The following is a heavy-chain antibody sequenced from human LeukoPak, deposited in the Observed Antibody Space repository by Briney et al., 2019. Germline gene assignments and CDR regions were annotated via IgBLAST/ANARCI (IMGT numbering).Heavy chain of an antibody. D-gene: IGHD3-16*02. CDR2: IYYSGST. J-gene: IGHJ3*02. CDR1: GGSISSYY. V-gene: IGHV4-59*01. Sequence: SQTLSLTCTVSGGSISSYYWSWIRQPQGKGLERMGYIYYSGSTNYNPSLKSRVTISVDTSKNQFSLKLSSVTAADTAVYYCARAPYYDYVWGSYRPIEAFDIWGQGTMVTVSS. CDR3: ARAPYYDYVWGSYRPIEAFDI.